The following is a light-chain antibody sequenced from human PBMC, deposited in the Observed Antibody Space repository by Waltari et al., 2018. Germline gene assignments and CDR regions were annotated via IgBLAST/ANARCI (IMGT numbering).Light chain of an antibody. CDR1: SSDVGGYCS. J-gene: IGLJ2*01. CDR2: DLN. Sequence: QSALTQPASVSGSPGQSITISCTGSSSDVGGYCSVSWYQDHPGQAPTLIIYDLNNRPSGLSDRFSGSKSGNAAALTISGLQAADEATYYCCSDASNAIVIFGGGTRLTVL. V-gene: IGLV2-14*03. CDR3: CSDASNAIVI.